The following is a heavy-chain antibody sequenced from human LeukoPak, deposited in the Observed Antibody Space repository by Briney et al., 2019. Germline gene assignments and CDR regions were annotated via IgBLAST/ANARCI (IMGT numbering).Heavy chain of an antibody. D-gene: IGHD2-2*01. CDR2: IYYAGST. V-gene: IGHV4-39*06. CDR1: GGSITTNDYY. CDR3: ARVGRFCLTTSCYIDY. J-gene: IGHJ4*02. Sequence: PSETLSLTCTVSGGSITTNDYYWGWIRQPPEKGLGWIGNIYYAGSTFYNPSLKSRATISVDTSENHFPLKLSSVTAADTALYYCARVGRFCLTTSCYIDYWGRGIFVTVSS.